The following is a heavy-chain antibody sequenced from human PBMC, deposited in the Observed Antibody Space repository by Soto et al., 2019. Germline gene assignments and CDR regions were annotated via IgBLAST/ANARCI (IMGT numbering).Heavy chain of an antibody. CDR1: GASISTGGYS. V-gene: IGHV4-30-2*01. D-gene: IGHD1-26*01. J-gene: IGHJ5*02. CDR2: IYESGRT. Sequence: PSETLSLTCIVSGASISTGGYSWSWIRQPPGKGPEWVGYIYESGRTYYKPSLKSRASISMDKSRNQFSVRLTSVTAADTAVYFYARGDRYSGSFSDYFDPWGQGTLVTVSS. CDR3: ARGDRYSGSFSDYFDP.